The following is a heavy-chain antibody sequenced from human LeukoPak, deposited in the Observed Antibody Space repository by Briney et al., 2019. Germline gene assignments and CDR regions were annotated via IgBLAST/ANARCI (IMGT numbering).Heavy chain of an antibody. CDR2: IYYGGST. Sequence: PSETLSLTCTVSGGSISSYYWSWIRQPPGKGLEWIGYIYYGGSTNYNPSLKSRVTISVDTSKNQFSLKLSSVTAADTAVYYCARGRSYSTYYYGSGSYYRRYYFDYWGQGTLVTVSS. J-gene: IGHJ4*02. V-gene: IGHV4-59*12. CDR3: ARGRSYSTYYYGSGSYYRRYYFDY. D-gene: IGHD3-10*01. CDR1: GGSISSYY.